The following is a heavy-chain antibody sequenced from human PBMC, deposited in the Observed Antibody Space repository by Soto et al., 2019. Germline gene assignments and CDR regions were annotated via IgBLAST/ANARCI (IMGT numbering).Heavy chain of an antibody. D-gene: IGHD6-13*01. Sequence: VGSLRLSCAASGFTFSSYGMHWVRQAPGKGLEWVAVISYDGSNKYYADSVKGRFTISRDNSKNTLYLQMNSLRAEDTAVYYCANLYSSSFDYYYYMDVWGKGTTVTVSS. CDR3: ANLYSSSFDYYYYMDV. V-gene: IGHV3-30*18. J-gene: IGHJ6*03. CDR2: ISYDGSNK. CDR1: GFTFSSYG.